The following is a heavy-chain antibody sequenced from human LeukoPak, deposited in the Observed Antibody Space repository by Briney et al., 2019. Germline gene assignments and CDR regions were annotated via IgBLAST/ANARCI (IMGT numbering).Heavy chain of an antibody. Sequence: SETLSLTCTVSGGSISSGGYYWSWIRQPPGKGLEWIGYIYHSGSTYYNPSLKSRVTISVDRSKNQFSLKLSSVTAADTAVYYCARVSVPDAFDIWGQGTMVTVSS. CDR1: GGSISSGGYY. J-gene: IGHJ3*02. V-gene: IGHV4-30-2*01. CDR2: IYHSGST. CDR3: ARVSVPDAFDI. D-gene: IGHD2-2*01.